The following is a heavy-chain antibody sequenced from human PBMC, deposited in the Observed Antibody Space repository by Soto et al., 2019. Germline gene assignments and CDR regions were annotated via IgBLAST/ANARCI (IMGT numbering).Heavy chain of an antibody. Sequence: GGSLKLSCESSGFTFSSYSMSWVRHTPGKGLVWVSRINSGGGTTTYADSVKGRFTISRDNAKNTLYLQMNGLRAEDTAVYYCARWFTYGNFDYFDYWGQGTQVTVSS. V-gene: IGHV3-74*03. D-gene: IGHD3-10*01. CDR2: INSGGGTT. J-gene: IGHJ4*02. CDR3: ARWFTYGNFDYFDY. CDR1: GFTFSSYS.